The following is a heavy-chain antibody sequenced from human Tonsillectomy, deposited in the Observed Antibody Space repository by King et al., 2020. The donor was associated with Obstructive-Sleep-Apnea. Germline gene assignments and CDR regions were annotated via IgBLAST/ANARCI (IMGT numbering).Heavy chain of an antibody. CDR1: GFTFSDYY. Sequence: QLVQSGGGLVKPGGSLRLSCTASGFTFSDYYMNWIRQAPGKGLECLSYISGSGSRYYADSVKGRFTISRDNAKNSLYLQMNSLRAEDTAVYYCVRGALGIPRLDPWGQGTLVTVSS. CDR2: ISGSGSR. V-gene: IGHV3-11*01. CDR3: VRGALGIPRLDP. D-gene: IGHD7-27*01. J-gene: IGHJ5*02.